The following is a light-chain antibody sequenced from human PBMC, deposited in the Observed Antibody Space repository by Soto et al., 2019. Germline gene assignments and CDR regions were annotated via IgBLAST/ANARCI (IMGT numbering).Light chain of an antibody. V-gene: IGKV1-5*01. CDR3: RQYRSYSWT. CDR1: QSIGSW. CDR2: DAS. J-gene: IGKJ1*01. Sequence: DIQMTQSPLTLSASVGDRVIITCRASQSIGSWLAWYQQKPGKAPKLLIYDASSLESGVPSRFSGSGSGTDFTLTISSLRPDDFATYYCRQYRSYSWTFGQGTKVDIK.